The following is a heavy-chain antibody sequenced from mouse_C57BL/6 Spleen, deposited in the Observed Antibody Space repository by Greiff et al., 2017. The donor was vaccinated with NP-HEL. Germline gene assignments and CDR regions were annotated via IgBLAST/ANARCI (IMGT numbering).Heavy chain of an antibody. D-gene: IGHD1-1*01. V-gene: IGHV1-50*01. J-gene: IGHJ1*03. Sequence: QVQLQQPGAELVKPGASVKLSCKASGYTFTSYWMQWVKQRPGQGLEWIGEIDPSDSYTNYNQKFKGKATLTVDTSSSTAYMQLSSLTSEDSAVYYCAREGVVATTHWYFDVWGTGTTVTVSS. CDR3: AREGVVATTHWYFDV. CDR1: GYTFTSYW. CDR2: IDPSDSYT.